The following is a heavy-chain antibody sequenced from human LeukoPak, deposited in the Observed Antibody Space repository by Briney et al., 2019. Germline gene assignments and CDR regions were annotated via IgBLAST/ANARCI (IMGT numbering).Heavy chain of an antibody. D-gene: IGHD3-16*01. J-gene: IGHJ2*01. V-gene: IGHV4-34*01. Sequence: SETLSLTCAVYGGSFSGYYWSWIRQPPGKGLEWIGEINHSGSTNYNPSLKSRVTISVDTSKNQFSLKLSSVTAADTAVYYCATTPYYSNWYFDLWGRGTLVTVSS. CDR1: GGSFSGYY. CDR2: INHSGST. CDR3: ATTPYYSNWYFDL.